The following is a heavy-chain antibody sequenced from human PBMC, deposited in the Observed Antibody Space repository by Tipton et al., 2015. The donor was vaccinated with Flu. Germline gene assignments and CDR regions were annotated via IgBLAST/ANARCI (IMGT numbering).Heavy chain of an antibody. CDR1: GFTFSSYA. D-gene: IGHD5-12*01. J-gene: IGHJ6*02. CDR2: ISYDGSNK. CDR3: ARSIVATTSPYYYGMDV. V-gene: IGHV3-30*04. Sequence: SLRLSCAASGFTFSSYAMHWVRQAPGKGLEWVAVISYDGSNKYYADSVKGRFTISRDNSKNTLYLQMNSLRAEDTAVYYCARSIVATTSPYYYGMDVWGQGTTVTASS.